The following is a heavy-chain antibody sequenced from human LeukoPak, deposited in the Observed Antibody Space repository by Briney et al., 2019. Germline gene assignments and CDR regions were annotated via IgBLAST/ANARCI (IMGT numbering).Heavy chain of an antibody. J-gene: IGHJ4*02. CDR3: ARGGIAVAGPLHFDY. CDR1: GGSFSGYC. D-gene: IGHD6-19*01. Sequence: SETLSLTCAVYGGSFSGYCWSWIRQPPGKGLEWIGEINHSGSTNYNPSLKSRVTISVDTSKNQFSLKLSSVTAADTAVYYCARGGIAVAGPLHFDYWGQGTLVTVSS. CDR2: INHSGST. V-gene: IGHV4-34*01.